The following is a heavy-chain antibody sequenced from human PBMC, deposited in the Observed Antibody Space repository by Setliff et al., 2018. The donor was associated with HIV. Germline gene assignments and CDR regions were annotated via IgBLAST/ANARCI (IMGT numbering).Heavy chain of an antibody. CDR1: GYTFNSYG. CDR3: ARGVSQAYTYGSGAYYYFDF. V-gene: IGHV1-18*01. Sequence: ASVKVSCKASGYTFNSYGISWVRQAPGQGPEWVGWIATYNGNTNYAQRLQGRVTLTTDTSTSTAYMELRSLRFDGTAVYFCARGVSQAYTYGSGAYYYFDFWGLRLSWSPSPQ. D-gene: IGHD6-19*01. CDR2: IATYNGNT. J-gene: IGHJ4*02.